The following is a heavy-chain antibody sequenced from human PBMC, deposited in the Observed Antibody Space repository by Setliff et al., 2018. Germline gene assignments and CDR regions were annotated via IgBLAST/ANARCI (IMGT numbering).Heavy chain of an antibody. J-gene: IGHJ4*02. D-gene: IGHD2-2*01. Sequence: GSLRLSCAASGFTFSDYYMSWIRQAPGKGLEWVSYISSSGSTIYYADSVKGRFTISRDNAKNSLYLQMNSLRAEDTAVYYCARAHSSTLSVHDYWGQGTLVTVSS. CDR2: ISSSGSTI. V-gene: IGHV3-11*04. CDR1: GFTFSDYY. CDR3: ARAHSSTLSVHDY.